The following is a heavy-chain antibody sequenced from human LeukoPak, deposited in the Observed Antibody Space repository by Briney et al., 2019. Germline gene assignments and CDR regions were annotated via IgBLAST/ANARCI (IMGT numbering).Heavy chain of an antibody. J-gene: IGHJ5*02. D-gene: IGHD5-12*01. CDR3: ARVQWLTFDP. Sequence: SETLSLTCAVYGGSFSGYYWSWIRQPPGKGLEWIGEINHSGSTNYNPSLKSRVTISVDTSKNQFSLKLSSVTAADTAVYYCARVQWLTFDPWGQGTLVTVSS. CDR2: INHSGST. V-gene: IGHV4-34*01. CDR1: GGSFSGYY.